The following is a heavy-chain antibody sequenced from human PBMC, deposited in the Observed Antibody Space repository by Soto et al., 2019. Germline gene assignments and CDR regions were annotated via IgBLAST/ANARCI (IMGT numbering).Heavy chain of an antibody. V-gene: IGHV1-2*02. D-gene: IGHD4-17*01. CDR1: GYTFAAYY. J-gene: IGHJ4*02. Sequence: QVQLVQSGAEVKKPGASVKVSCKTSGYTFAAYYIHWIRQAPGQGLEWMGWINPTSGGTVYAQNFPERVTMTRDTSISTAYMELRRLNSDDTAVYYCARDPDYGDYWGYFFDSWGQGTPVTVSS. CDR3: ARDPDYGDYWGYFFDS. CDR2: INPTSGGT.